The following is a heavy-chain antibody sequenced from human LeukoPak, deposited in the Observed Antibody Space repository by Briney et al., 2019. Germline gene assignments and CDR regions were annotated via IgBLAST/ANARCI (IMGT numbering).Heavy chain of an antibody. CDR2: IIPILGIA. J-gene: IGHJ4*02. CDR1: GGTFRSYA. Sequence: EASVKVSCQASGGTFRSYAIRWVRPAPGQGLAWMGRIIPILGIANYAQKLQGRVTITADKSTSTAYMELSSLRSEDTAVYYCAREREYYDSSGYPHFDYWGQGTLVTVSS. V-gene: IGHV1-69*04. D-gene: IGHD3-22*01. CDR3: AREREYYDSSGYPHFDY.